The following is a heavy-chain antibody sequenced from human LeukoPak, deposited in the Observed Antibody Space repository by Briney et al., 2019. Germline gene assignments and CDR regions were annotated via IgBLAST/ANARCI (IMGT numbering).Heavy chain of an antibody. J-gene: IGHJ4*02. V-gene: IGHV3-23*01. Sequence: GGSLRLSCAASGFTFSSYAMSWVRQAPEKGLEWVSAISGSGGSTYYADSVKGRFTISRDNSKNTLYLQMNSLRAEDTAVYYCAKDPGGFVVVPAALFDYWGQGTLVTVSS. CDR3: AKDPGGFVVVPAALFDY. CDR1: GFTFSSYA. CDR2: ISGSGGST. D-gene: IGHD2-2*01.